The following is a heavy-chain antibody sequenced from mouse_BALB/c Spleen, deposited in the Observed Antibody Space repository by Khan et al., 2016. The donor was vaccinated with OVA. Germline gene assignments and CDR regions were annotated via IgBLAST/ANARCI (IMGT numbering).Heavy chain of an antibody. CDR3: ARIDGSDFDY. D-gene: IGHD1-1*01. V-gene: IGHV1-20*02. Sequence: EVQLQESGPELVKPGASVKISCKASGYSFTGYFMNWVMQSHGKSLEWIGRINPHIGETFYNQKFKGKATLTVDESSSTAHMELRSLASEDSVFYCCARIDGSDFDYWGQGTTLTVSS. CDR1: GYSFTGYF. CDR2: INPHIGET. J-gene: IGHJ2*01.